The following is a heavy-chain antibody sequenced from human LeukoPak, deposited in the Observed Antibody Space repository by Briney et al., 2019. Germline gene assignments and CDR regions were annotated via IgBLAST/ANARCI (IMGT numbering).Heavy chain of an antibody. J-gene: IGHJ6*03. Sequence: ASVKVSCKASGYTFTSYGISWVRQAPGQGLEWMGWISAYNGNTNYAQKLQGRVTMTTDTSTSTVYMELRSLRSDDTAVYYCARSPGYYYYYMDVWGKGTTVTVSS. CDR2: ISAYNGNT. V-gene: IGHV1-18*01. CDR1: GYTFTSYG. CDR3: ARSPGYYYYYMDV.